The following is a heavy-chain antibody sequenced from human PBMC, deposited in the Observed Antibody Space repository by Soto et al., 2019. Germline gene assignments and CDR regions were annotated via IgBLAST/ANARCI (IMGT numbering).Heavy chain of an antibody. CDR3: AKGGGNYDFSRYGLDV. J-gene: IGHJ6*02. CDR1: GFTFNNYG. Sequence: QVQLVESGGGVVQPGRSLRVSCAASGFTFNNYGMHWVRQAPGKGLEWVALLSYDGSNKYYADSVKGRFTLSRDNSKNTVYLQMSSLRAEDTAVYYCAKGGGNYDFSRYGLDVWGQGTTVTVSS. D-gene: IGHD3-3*01. CDR2: LSYDGSNK. V-gene: IGHV3-30*18.